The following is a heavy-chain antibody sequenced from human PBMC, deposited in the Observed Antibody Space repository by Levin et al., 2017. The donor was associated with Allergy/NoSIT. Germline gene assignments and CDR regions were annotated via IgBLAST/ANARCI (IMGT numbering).Heavy chain of an antibody. CDR3: AAGYGSVWHAEYFHD. D-gene: IGHD2-15*01. J-gene: IGHJ1*01. CDR2: FDPEDGKP. CDR1: GYSLTDLS. Sequence: ASVKVSCKISGYSLTDLSMHWVRQAPGKGLEWMGGFDPEDGKPIYAQKFQGRVTLTEDTSTDTAFMEMTTVTDEDAAVYYCAAGYGSVWHAEYFHDWGQCTLVIVSS. V-gene: IGHV1-24*01.